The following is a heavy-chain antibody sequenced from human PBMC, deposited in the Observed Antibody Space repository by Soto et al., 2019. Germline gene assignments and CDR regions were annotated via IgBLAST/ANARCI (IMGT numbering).Heavy chain of an antibody. CDR2: IIPIFGTA. J-gene: IGHJ4*02. CDR3: ARQDCSSTSCQSPLLDY. D-gene: IGHD2-2*01. Sequence: SVKVSCKASGGTFSSYAISWVRQAPGQGLEWMGGIIPIFGTANYAQKFQGRVTITADESTSTAYMELSSLRSEDTAVYYCARQDCSSTSCQSPLLDYWGQGTLVTV. CDR1: GGTFSSYA. V-gene: IGHV1-69*13.